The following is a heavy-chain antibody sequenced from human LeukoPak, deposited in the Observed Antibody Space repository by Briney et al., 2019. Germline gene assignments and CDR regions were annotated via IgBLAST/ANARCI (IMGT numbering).Heavy chain of an antibody. D-gene: IGHD1-1*01. CDR3: ARERGQSWNWFDP. CDR2: INTNTGNP. J-gene: IGHJ5*02. Sequence: EASVKVSFKSSGYTFTSYAMNWVRQPPAQGLEWMGWINTNTGNPTYAQGFTGRFVFSLDTSVSTAYLQISSLKAEDTAVYYCARERGQSWNWFDPWGQGTLVTVSS. CDR1: GYTFTSYA. V-gene: IGHV7-4-1*02.